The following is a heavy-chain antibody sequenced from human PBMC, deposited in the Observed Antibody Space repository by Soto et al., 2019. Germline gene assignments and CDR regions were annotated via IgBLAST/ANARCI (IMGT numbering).Heavy chain of an antibody. D-gene: IGHD6-19*01. V-gene: IGHV4-34*01. CDR3: ARGIAVAGTSHWFDP. CDR1: GGSFSGYY. J-gene: IGHJ5*02. CDR2: INHSGST. Sequence: SETLSLTCAVYGGSFSGYYWSWIRQPPGKGLEWIGEINHSGSTNYNPSLKSRVTISVDTSKNQFSLKLSSVTAADTAVYYCARGIAVAGTSHWFDPWGQRPLVTVSS.